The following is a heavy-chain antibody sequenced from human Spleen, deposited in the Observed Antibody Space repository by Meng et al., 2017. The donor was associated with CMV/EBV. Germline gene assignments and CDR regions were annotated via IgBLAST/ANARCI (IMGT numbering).Heavy chain of an antibody. V-gene: IGHV3-11*04. Sequence: SCAASRFTFSDYYMSWIRQTPGKGLECVSYISTSGTTIYYADSVKGRFTISRDNAKSSLYLQMNSLRAEDTAVYYCTTSRGLLYLTGFDIWGQGTTVTVSS. CDR3: TTSRGLLYLTGFDI. J-gene: IGHJ3*02. CDR2: ISTSGTTI. D-gene: IGHD2-2*02. CDR1: RFTFSDYY.